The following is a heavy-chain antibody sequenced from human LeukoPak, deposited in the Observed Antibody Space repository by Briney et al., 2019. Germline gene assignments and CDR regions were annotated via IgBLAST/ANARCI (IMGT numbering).Heavy chain of an antibody. V-gene: IGHV3-64*01. CDR3: ARDGRGGYGYLYYYYYMDV. D-gene: IGHD5-24*01. J-gene: IGHJ6*03. CDR1: GFTFSSYA. CDR2: ISSNGGST. Sequence: GGSLRLSCAASGFTFSSYAMHWVRQAPGKGLEYVSAISSNGGSTYYANSVKGRFTISRDNSKNTLYLQMGSLRAEDMAVYYCARDGRGGYGYLYYYYYMDVWGKGTTVTVSS.